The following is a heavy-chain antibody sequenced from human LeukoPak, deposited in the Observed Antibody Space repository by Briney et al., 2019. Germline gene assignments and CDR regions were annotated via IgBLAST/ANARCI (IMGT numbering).Heavy chain of an antibody. CDR1: GYTFTGYY. Sequence: ASVKVSCKASGYTFTGYYMHWVRRAPGQGLEWMGWINPNSGGTNYAQKFQGRVTMTRDTSISTAYMELSRLRSDDTAVYYCARGYSSSSLGVYYYYYMDVWGKGTTVTVSS. V-gene: IGHV1-2*02. J-gene: IGHJ6*03. D-gene: IGHD6-6*01. CDR3: ARGYSSSSLGVYYYYYMDV. CDR2: INPNSGGT.